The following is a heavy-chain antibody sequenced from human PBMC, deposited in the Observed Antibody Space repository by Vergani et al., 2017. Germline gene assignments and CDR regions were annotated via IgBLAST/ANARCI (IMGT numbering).Heavy chain of an antibody. CDR2: ISISSSYI. Sequence: EVQLVESGGGLVKPGGSLRLSCAASGFTFSSYSMNWVRQAPGKGLGWVSSISISSSYIYYADSVKGRFTISRDNAKNSLYLQMNSLRAEDTAVYYCARDQYDSSGTGAFDIWGQGTMVTVSS. CDR1: GFTFSSYS. V-gene: IGHV3-21*01. D-gene: IGHD3-22*01. CDR3: ARDQYDSSGTGAFDI. J-gene: IGHJ3*02.